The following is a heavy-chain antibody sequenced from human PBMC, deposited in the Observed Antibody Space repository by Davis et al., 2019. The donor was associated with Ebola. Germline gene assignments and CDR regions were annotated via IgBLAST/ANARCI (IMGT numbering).Heavy chain of an antibody. CDR1: GGSFSGYY. D-gene: IGHD3-3*01. J-gene: IGHJ4*02. V-gene: IGHV4-59*01. Sequence: SETLSLTCAVYGGSFSGYYWSWIRQPPGKGLEWIGYIYYSGSTNYNPSLKSRVTISVDTSKNQFSLKLSSVTAADTAVYYCARSCSTSHTIFGVAHFDYWGQGTLVTVSS. CDR3: ARSCSTSHTIFGVAHFDY. CDR2: IYYSGST.